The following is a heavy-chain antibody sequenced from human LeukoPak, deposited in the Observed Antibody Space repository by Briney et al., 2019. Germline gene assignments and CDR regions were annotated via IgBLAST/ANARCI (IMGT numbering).Heavy chain of an antibody. J-gene: IGHJ4*02. D-gene: IGHD6-19*01. CDR1: GYSFTTHW. CDR2: IFPSDFDT. V-gene: IGHV5-51*01. Sequence: GESLNISCKGSGYSFTTHWIGWVRQTAGNGLEWMGSIFPSDFDTRYNPSFQGLVTISADKSVTTAYLQWSSLRASDTAMYYCVRYSDSSGWYIDNWGQGTLVTVSS. CDR3: VRYSDSSGWYIDN.